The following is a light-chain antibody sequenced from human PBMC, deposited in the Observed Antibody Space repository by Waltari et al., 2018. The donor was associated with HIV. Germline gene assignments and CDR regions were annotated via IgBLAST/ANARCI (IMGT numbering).Light chain of an antibody. CDR1: SSNIGAGYD. J-gene: IGLJ3*02. CDR2: GNS. V-gene: IGLV1-40*01. CDR3: QSYDSSLSWV. Sequence: QSVLTQPPSVSGAPGQRVTISCTGSSSNIGAGYDVHWYQQLPGTAPKLLIYGNSNRPSGVPDRFSGSKYGTSASLAITGLQAEDEADYYCQSYDSSLSWVFGGGTKLTVL.